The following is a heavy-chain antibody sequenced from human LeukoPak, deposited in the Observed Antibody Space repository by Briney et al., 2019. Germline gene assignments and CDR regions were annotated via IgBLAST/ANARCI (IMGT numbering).Heavy chain of an antibody. CDR1: GFTLSTNY. V-gene: IGHV3-66*01. D-gene: IGHD5-12*01. J-gene: IGHJ3*02. Sequence: PGGSLRLSCAASGFTLSTNYMSWVRQAPGKGLEWVSIIYSGGSTYYADSVKGRFTISRDISQNTLYLQMNSLRAEDTAVYYCARDLGYSAYATVRGYAVDIWGQGTMVTVSS. CDR3: ARDLGYSAYATVRGYAVDI. CDR2: IYSGGST.